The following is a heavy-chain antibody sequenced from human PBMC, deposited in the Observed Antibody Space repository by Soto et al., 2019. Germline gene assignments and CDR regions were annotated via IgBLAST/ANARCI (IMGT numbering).Heavy chain of an antibody. CDR3: AKDHYGPDP. V-gene: IGHV3-23*01. Sequence: TWGSLRLSCVASGFTFTSYAMTWVRQAPGKGLEWVSAITGSGGSTYYADSVKGRFTISRDNSKNTVFLQMNSLRAEDTAVYYCAKDHYGPDPWGQGTVVTVSS. J-gene: IGHJ5*02. D-gene: IGHD4-17*01. CDR1: GFTFTSYA. CDR2: ITGSGGST.